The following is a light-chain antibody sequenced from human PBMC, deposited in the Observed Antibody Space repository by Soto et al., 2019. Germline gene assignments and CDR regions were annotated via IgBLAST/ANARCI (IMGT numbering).Light chain of an antibody. J-gene: IGKJ5*01. Sequence: EVVVTQSPATLSVRPWERVTLSCMASQRVNNNLAWYQQKPGEAPRLLIYAAATRATGIPARISGSGAGTEFTLTIGSLQSDDFATYYCQQYNNGPLIPVGQGTRLAIK. CDR1: QRVNNN. CDR2: AAA. V-gene: IGKV3-15*01. CDR3: QQYNNGPLIP.